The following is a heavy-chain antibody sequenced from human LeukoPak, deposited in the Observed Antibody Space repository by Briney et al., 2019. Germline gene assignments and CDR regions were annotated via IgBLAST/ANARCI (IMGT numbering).Heavy chain of an antibody. Sequence: GGSLRLSCAASGFTFSSYAMSWVRQAPGMGLEWVSAISGSGGSTYYADSVKGRFTIPRDNSKNTLYLQMNSLRAEDTAVYYCAKGQKWELPEAYYYYGMDVWGQGTTVTVSS. V-gene: IGHV3-23*01. CDR3: AKGQKWELPEAYYYYGMDV. D-gene: IGHD1-26*01. J-gene: IGHJ6*02. CDR2: ISGSGGST. CDR1: GFTFSSYA.